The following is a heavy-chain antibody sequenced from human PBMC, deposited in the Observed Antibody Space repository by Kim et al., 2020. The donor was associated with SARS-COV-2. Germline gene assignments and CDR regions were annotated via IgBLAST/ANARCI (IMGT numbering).Heavy chain of an antibody. CDR2: ISSSSSYI. Sequence: GGSLRLSCAASGFTFSSYSMNWVRQAPGKGLEWVSSISSSSSYIYYADSVKGRFTISRDNAKNSLYLQMNSLRAEDTAVYYCARDQGYCSGGSCYSTEYFQHWGQGTLVTVSS. D-gene: IGHD2-15*01. CDR1: GFTFSSYS. V-gene: IGHV3-21*01. CDR3: ARDQGYCSGGSCYSTEYFQH. J-gene: IGHJ1*01.